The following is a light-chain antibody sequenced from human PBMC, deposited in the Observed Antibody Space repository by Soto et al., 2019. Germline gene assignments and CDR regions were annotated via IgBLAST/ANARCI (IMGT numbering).Light chain of an antibody. V-gene: IGLV2-11*01. CDR2: EVY. CDR3: CSYAGTYNYV. CDR1: SSDVGGYNY. Sequence: QSALTQPRSVSGSPGQSFTISCPGTSSDVGGYNYVSWYQHYPGKAPKLMIFEVYLRPSGVPDRFSGSKSGNTASLTISGLQAEDEADYYCCSYAGTYNYVFGTGTKVTVL. J-gene: IGLJ1*01.